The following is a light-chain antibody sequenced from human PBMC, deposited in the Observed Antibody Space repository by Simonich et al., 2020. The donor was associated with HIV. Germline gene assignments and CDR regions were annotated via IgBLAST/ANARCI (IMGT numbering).Light chain of an antibody. Sequence: IQMTQSPSSLSASVGDRVTIACRASQSISSYLNWYHQKPGKAPKLLIYAASSLQGGVPSRFRGSGSGTDFSLTISSLQPEDFATYYCQQSYSTPLTFGGGTKVDIK. V-gene: IGKV1-39*01. CDR1: QSISSY. CDR3: QQSYSTPLT. J-gene: IGKJ4*01. CDR2: AAS.